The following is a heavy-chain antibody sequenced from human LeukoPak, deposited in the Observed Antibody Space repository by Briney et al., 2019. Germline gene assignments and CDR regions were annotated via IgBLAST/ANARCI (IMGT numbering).Heavy chain of an antibody. CDR1: GYTFTGYY. D-gene: IGHD4-17*01. CDR2: INPNSGGT. CDR3: ARVSTVTSRIGWFDP. Sequence: ASVKVSCKASGYTFTGYYMHWVRQAPGQGLEWMGWINPNSGGTNYAQKFQDRVTMTRDTSISTAYMELSRLRSDDTAVYYCARVSTVTSRIGWFDPWGQGTLVTVSS. V-gene: IGHV1-2*02. J-gene: IGHJ5*02.